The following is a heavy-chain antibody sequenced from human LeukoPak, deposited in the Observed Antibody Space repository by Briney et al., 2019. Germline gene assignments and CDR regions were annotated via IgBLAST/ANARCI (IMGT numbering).Heavy chain of an antibody. CDR1: GFTLSSYA. D-gene: IGHD3-22*01. CDR3: ARGPNYYDSSGYYLPSVFDY. CDR2: ISGSAGST. J-gene: IGHJ4*02. V-gene: IGHV3-23*01. Sequence: GGSLRLSCAASGFTLSSYAMSWVRQAPGKGLEWVSLISGSAGSTYYADSVKGRFTISRDNSKNTLYLQMNSLRAEDTAVYYCARGPNYYDSSGYYLPSVFDYWGQGTLVTVSS.